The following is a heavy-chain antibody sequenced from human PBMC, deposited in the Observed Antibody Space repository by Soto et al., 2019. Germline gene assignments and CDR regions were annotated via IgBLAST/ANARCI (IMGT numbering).Heavy chain of an antibody. CDR1: GCTFSSYA. Sequence: EVQLLESGGGLVQPGGSLRLSCAASGCTFSSYAMSWVRQAPGQGLEWVSAISGSGGSTYYADSVKGRFTISRDNSKNTLYLQMNSLSAEDTGVNYCAKIPHSSSWYLDAVDISGPGKMVTVAS. D-gene: IGHD6-13*01. CDR2: ISGSGGST. V-gene: IGHV3-23*01. CDR3: AKIPHSSSWYLDAVDI. J-gene: IGHJ3*02.